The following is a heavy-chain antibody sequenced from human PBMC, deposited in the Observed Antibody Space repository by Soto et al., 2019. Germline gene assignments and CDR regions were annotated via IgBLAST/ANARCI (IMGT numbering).Heavy chain of an antibody. CDR3: ARVLTYYYDSSGYYQDY. CDR2: IDPNNGDT. Sequence: GASVKVSCKASGYTFTDDFIQWVRQAPGQGLGWMGWIDPNNGDTTYAQKFQGRVTMTRDTSITTAYMELISLTSDDTAVYYCARVLTYYYDSSGYYQDYWGQGTLVTVSS. D-gene: IGHD3-22*01. V-gene: IGHV1-2*02. J-gene: IGHJ4*02. CDR1: GYTFTDDF.